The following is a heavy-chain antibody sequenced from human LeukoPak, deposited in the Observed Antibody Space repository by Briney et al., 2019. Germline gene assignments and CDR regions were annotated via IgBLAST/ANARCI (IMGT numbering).Heavy chain of an antibody. CDR3: ARDLTANDAFDI. CDR1: GGSINTGGYS. Sequence: PSETLSLTCAVSGGSINTGGYSWSWIRQPPGKGLEWIGYIFYSGSTYYNPSLKSRVTISVDRSRNQFSLRLSSVTAADTAVYYCARDLTANDAFDIWGQGTMVTVSS. V-gene: IGHV4-30-2*01. CDR2: IFYSGST. J-gene: IGHJ3*02.